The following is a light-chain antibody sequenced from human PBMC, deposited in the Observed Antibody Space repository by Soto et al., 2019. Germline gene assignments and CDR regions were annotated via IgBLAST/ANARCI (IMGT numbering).Light chain of an antibody. CDR3: SSYTSSSALV. J-gene: IGLJ2*01. CDR2: DVS. V-gene: IGLV2-14*01. CDR1: SIDVGGYDF. Sequence: QSVLTQPASVSGSPGQSITISCTGSSIDVGGYDFVSWYQQHPGKAPKLMIYDVSNRPSGVSNRFSGSKSGNTASLTSSGLQAEDEADYYCSSYTSSSALVFGGGTKLTVL.